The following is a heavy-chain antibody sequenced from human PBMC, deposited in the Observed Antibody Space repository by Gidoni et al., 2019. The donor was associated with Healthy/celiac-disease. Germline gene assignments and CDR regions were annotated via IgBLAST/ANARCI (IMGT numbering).Heavy chain of an antibody. D-gene: IGHD2-2*01. V-gene: IGHV3-23*01. CDR3: AKDRAFYQLLYAFDI. Sequence: GRFTISRDNSKNTLYLQMNSLRAEDTAVYYCAKDRAFYQLLYAFDIWGQGTMVTVSS. J-gene: IGHJ3*02.